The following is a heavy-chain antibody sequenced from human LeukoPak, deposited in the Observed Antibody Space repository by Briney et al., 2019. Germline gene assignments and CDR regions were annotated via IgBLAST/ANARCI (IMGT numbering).Heavy chain of an antibody. CDR2: ISGSSSYI. CDR3: AKYQTYYYDSSGYYEYFQH. Sequence: KPGGSLRLSCAASGFTFSSYSLNWVRQAPGKGLEWVSSISGSSSYIYYADSVKGRFTISRDNSKNTLYLQMNSLRAEDTAVYYCAKYQTYYYDSSGYYEYFQHWGQGTLVTVSS. V-gene: IGHV3-21*04. CDR1: GFTFSSYS. J-gene: IGHJ1*01. D-gene: IGHD3-22*01.